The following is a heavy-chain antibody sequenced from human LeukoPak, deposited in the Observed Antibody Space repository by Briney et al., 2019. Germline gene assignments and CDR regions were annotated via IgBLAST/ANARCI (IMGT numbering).Heavy chain of an antibody. D-gene: IGHD3-9*01. CDR3: ARALRAYYDILTGYSPFDP. V-gene: IGHV3-64*01. Sequence: GSLLLSCAASGFTFSSYAMHWVRQAPGKGLEYVSAISSNGGSTYYANSVKGRFTISRDNSKNTLYLQMGSLRAEDMAVYYCARALRAYYDILTGYSPFDPWGQGTLVTVSS. CDR1: GFTFSSYA. J-gene: IGHJ5*02. CDR2: ISSNGGST.